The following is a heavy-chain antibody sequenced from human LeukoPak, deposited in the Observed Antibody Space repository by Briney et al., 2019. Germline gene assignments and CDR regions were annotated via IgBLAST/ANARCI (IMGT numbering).Heavy chain of an antibody. V-gene: IGHV3-66*01. CDR3: ARGYSYGFDY. J-gene: IGHJ4*02. CDR1: GFTVSSNY. Sequence: GGSLRLSCAAFGFTVSSNYMSWVRQAPRKGLEWVSVIYSGGGTYYADSEKGRFTISRDNSKNTLYLQMNSLRAEDTAVYYCARGYSYGFDYWGQGTLVTVSS. D-gene: IGHD5-18*01. CDR2: IYSGGGT.